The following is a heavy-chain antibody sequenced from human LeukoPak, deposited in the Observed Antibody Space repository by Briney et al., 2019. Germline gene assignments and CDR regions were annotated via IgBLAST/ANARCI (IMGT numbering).Heavy chain of an antibody. CDR3: AKDRGRSFDSGSYYN. J-gene: IGHJ4*02. V-gene: IGHV3-23*01. D-gene: IGHD3-10*01. CDR2: ISGSGGST. Sequence: QPGGSLRLSCAASGFTFSSYVMSWVRQAPGKGLEWVSVISGSGGSTYYADSVKGRFTISRDNSKNTLYLQMNSLRVEDTAVYYCAKDRGRSFDSGSYYNWGQGTLVTVSS. CDR1: GFTFSSYV.